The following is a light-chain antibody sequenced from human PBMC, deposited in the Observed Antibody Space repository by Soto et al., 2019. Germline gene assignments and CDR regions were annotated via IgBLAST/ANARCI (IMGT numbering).Light chain of an antibody. CDR3: QQYNTYST. J-gene: IGKJ5*01. Sequence: DIQLTQSPSFLAASVGDRVTVTCRASQSISRWLAWYQQKPGKATQALIYDASSLKSGVPSRFSGNGSGTEFTLTISSLQPDDFATYYCQQYNTYSTFGQGTRREIK. V-gene: IGKV1-5*01. CDR2: DAS. CDR1: QSISRW.